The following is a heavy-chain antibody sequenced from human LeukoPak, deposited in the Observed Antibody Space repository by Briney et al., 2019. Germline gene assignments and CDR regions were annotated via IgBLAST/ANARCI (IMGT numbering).Heavy chain of an antibody. CDR2: IYTSGST. CDR3: ARVGDFWSGYYSRGAFDI. J-gene: IGHJ3*02. Sequence: SETLSLTCTVSGYSISSGYYWGWIRQPPGKGLEWIGRIYTSGSTNYNPSLKSRVTMSVDTSKNQFSLKLSSVTAADTAVYYCARVGDFWSGYYSRGAFDIWGQGTMVTVSS. CDR1: GYSISSGYY. V-gene: IGHV4-38-2*02. D-gene: IGHD3-3*01.